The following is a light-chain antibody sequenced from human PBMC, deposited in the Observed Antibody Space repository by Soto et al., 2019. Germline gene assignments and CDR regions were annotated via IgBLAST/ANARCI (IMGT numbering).Light chain of an antibody. CDR2: GTS. V-gene: IGKV1-39*01. J-gene: IGKJ2*01. Sequence: DIQMTQSPSSLSATVGDIVTITCRASQIIGNDLNWYQQKTGKAPKLMVYGTSSLQNGVPSRFSGRGFGTDFKLTINFLQPDDFAVYYCQQVYKTPYTFGGGTK. CDR3: QQVYKTPYT. CDR1: QIIGND.